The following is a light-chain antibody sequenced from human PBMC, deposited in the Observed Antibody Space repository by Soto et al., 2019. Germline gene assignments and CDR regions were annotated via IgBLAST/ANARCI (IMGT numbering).Light chain of an antibody. CDR1: QSISPW. CDR2: DAS. J-gene: IGKJ1*01. CDR3: LQYHTYRT. Sequence: DIQMTQSPSTLSASVGDRVTITCRASQSISPWLAWYQQKPGKAPKLLIFDASNLESGVPSRFSGSGSGTEFTLTISSLQTDDFAPYYCLQYHTYRTFGKGTKVDIX. V-gene: IGKV1-5*01.